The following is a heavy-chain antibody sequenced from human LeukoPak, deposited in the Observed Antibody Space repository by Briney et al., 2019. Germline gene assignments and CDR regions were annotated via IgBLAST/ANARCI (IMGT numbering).Heavy chain of an antibody. CDR2: IYSAGAT. V-gene: IGHV3-53*01. D-gene: IGHD1-26*01. Sequence: GGSLRLSCAASGFTVSDNYVTWVRQAPGKGLERVSSIYSAGATHYAESVKGRFTISRDNSKNTLYLQMNSLRAEDMAVYYCARIEWERLGRAFDIWGQGTMVTVSS. CDR3: ARIEWERLGRAFDI. J-gene: IGHJ3*02. CDR1: GFTVSDNY.